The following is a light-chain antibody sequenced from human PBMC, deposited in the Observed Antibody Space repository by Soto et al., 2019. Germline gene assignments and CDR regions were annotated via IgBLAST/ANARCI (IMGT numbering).Light chain of an antibody. CDR1: QSVSSY. Sequence: NVLTQSPATLSLAKGERATLSCRASQSVSSYLAWYQQKPGQAPRLLIYDASNRATGIPARFSGSGSGTDFTLTISSLEPEDFAVYYCQQRSNWPPITFGQGTRLEIK. CDR2: DAS. V-gene: IGKV3-11*01. CDR3: QQRSNWPPIT. J-gene: IGKJ5*01.